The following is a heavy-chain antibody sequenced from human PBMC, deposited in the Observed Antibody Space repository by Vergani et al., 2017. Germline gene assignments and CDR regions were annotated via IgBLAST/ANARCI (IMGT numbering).Heavy chain of an antibody. CDR1: GFTFSSYG. V-gene: IGHV3-30*18. CDR3: VKEVPDSSGYYYDY. D-gene: IGHD3-22*01. Sequence: QVQLVESGGGVVQPGRSLRLSCVASGFTFSSYGLHWVRQAPGKGLEWVAVISYDGSNKYYADSVKGRFTISRDNSKNTLYLQMSSLRAEDTAVYYCVKEVPDSSGYYYDYWGQGTLVTVSS. J-gene: IGHJ4*02. CDR2: ISYDGSNK.